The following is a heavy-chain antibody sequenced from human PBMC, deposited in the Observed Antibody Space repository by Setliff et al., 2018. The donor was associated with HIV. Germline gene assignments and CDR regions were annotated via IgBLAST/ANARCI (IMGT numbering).Heavy chain of an antibody. D-gene: IGHD1-1*01. CDR1: GYTFTGYY. J-gene: IGHJ4*02. V-gene: IGHV1-2*02. Sequence: AASVKVSCKASGYTFTGYYLHWVRQAPGQGLEWMGWINPNNGDTNIPQRFRGRVTMTRDTSINTAYMELSGLRSDDTAVYYCARQLSNSLESWGQGTPVTVSS. CDR2: INPNNGDT. CDR3: ARQLSNSLES.